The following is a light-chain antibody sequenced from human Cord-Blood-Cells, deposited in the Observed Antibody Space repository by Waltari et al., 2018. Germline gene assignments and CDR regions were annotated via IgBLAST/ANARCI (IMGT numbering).Light chain of an antibody. V-gene: IGKV2-30*01. J-gene: IGKJ4*01. CDR2: KVS. Sequence: DVVMTPSPLSLPVTLGQPASISCRSSQSLVYSDGNTYLSWFQQRPGQSPRRLIYKVSNRDSGVPDRFSGSGSGTDFTLKISRVEAEDVGVYYCMQGTHWPPTFGGGTKVEIK. CDR1: QSLVYSDGNTY. CDR3: MQGTHWPPT.